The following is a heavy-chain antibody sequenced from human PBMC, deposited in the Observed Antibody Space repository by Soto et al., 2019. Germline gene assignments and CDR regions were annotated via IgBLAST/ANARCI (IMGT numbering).Heavy chain of an antibody. Sequence: GGSLRLSCAASGFTFSSYSMNWVRQAPGKGLEWVSSISSSSSYIYYADSVKGRFTISRDNAKNSLYLQMNSLRAEDTAVYYCARDMVGEHYYYYGMDVWGQGTTVTSP. CDR1: GFTFSSYS. CDR3: ARDMVGEHYYYYGMDV. J-gene: IGHJ6*02. D-gene: IGHD3-16*01. V-gene: IGHV3-21*01. CDR2: ISSSSSYI.